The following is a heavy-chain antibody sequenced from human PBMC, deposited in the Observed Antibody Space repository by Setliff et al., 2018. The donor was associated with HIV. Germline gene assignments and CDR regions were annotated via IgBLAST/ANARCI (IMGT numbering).Heavy chain of an antibody. J-gene: IGHJ4*02. Sequence: ASVKVSCKASGGTFSSYAINWVRQAPGQGLEWMGGIIPMFGTAHYAQKFQGRVTITADESTTTAYMELSSLRSEDTAVYYCARCAAGPYCRNSFDFWGRGTLVTVSS. CDR2: IIPMFGTA. V-gene: IGHV1-69*13. D-gene: IGHD1-26*01. CDR3: ARCAAGPYCRNSFDF. CDR1: GGTFSSYA.